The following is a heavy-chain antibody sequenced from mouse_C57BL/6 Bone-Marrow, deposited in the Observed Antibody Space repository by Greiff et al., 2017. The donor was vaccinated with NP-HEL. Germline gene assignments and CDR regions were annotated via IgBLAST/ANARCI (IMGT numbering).Heavy chain of an antibody. CDR2: ILPGSGST. CDR3: ARRGIYSNYWYFDV. J-gene: IGHJ1*03. CDR1: GYTFTSYW. D-gene: IGHD2-5*01. V-gene: IGHV1-9*01. Sequence: VQLQQPGAELVRPGSSVKLSCKASGYTFTSYWMDWVKQRPGHGLEWIGEILPGSGSTNYNEKFKGKATFTADTSSNTAYMQLSSLTTEDSAIYYCARRGIYSNYWYFDVWGTGTTVTVSS.